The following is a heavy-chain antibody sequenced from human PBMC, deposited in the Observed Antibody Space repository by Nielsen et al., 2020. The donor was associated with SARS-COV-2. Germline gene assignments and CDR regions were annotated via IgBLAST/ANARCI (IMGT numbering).Heavy chain of an antibody. J-gene: IGHJ6*02. D-gene: IGHD5-18*01. V-gene: IGHV4-59*01. CDR1: GGSISSYY. Sequence: SETLSLTCTVSGGSISSYYWSWIRQPPGKGLEWIGYIYYSGSTNYNPSLKSRVTISVDTSKNQFSLKLSSVTAADTAVYYCVKDLGYSYGYGFFSDGMDVWGQGTTVTVSS. CDR2: IYYSGST. CDR3: VKDLGYSYGYGFFSDGMDV.